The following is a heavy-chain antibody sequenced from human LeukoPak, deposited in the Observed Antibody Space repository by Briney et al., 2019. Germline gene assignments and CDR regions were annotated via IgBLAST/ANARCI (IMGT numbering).Heavy chain of an antibody. CDR1: GFTFSSYA. CDR3: AKGGSGYVKGFDY. Sequence: PGGSLRLSCAASGFTFSSYAMSWVRQPPGKGQEWVSAISGSGGSTYYADSVKGRFTISRDNSKNTLYLQMNSLRAEDTAVYYCAKGGSGYVKGFDYWGQGTLVTVSS. J-gene: IGHJ4*02. D-gene: IGHD5-12*01. V-gene: IGHV3-23*01. CDR2: ISGSGGST.